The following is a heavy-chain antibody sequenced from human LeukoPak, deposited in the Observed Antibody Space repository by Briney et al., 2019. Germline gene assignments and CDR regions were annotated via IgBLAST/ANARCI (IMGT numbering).Heavy chain of an antibody. J-gene: IGHJ4*02. D-gene: IGHD6-13*01. Sequence: SETLSLTCTVSGGSISSSSYYWGWIRQPPGEGLEWIGSIYYSGSTSYNPSLKSRVTIFVDTSKNQFSLKLSSVTAADTAVYYCARRYSRGFDYWGQGTLVTVSS. CDR1: GGSISSSSYY. V-gene: IGHV4-39*01. CDR3: ARRYSRGFDY. CDR2: IYYSGST.